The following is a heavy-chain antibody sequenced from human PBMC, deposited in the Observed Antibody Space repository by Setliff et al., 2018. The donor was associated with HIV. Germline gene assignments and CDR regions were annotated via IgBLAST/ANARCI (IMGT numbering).Heavy chain of an antibody. CDR3: AKDVGEQLDV. CDR2: IYYSGRT. V-gene: IGHV4-59*01. CDR1: GGSISTFY. Sequence: SETLSLTCTVSGGSISTFYWSWIRQPPGKGLEWIGYIYYSGRTNYNPSLDSRVTMSVDTSKNQFSLKLSSVTAADTAVYYCAKDVGEQLDVWGKGTTVTVSS. J-gene: IGHJ6*04.